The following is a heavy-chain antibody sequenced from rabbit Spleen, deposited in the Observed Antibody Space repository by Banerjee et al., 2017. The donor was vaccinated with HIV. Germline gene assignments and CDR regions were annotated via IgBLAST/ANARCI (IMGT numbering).Heavy chain of an antibody. CDR2: IGTGFGDT. V-gene: IGHV1S45*01. CDR1: GVSFSSGYD. Sequence: EQLEESGGGLVKPEGSLTLTCEASGVSFSSGYDMCWVRQAPGKGLEWIACIGTGFGDTYYANWAKGRFTISKTSSTTVTLQVTSLTAADTATYFCARDLTDVIGWNFGWWGPGTLVTVS. J-gene: IGHJ4*01. CDR3: ARDLTDVIGWNFGW. D-gene: IGHD1-1*01.